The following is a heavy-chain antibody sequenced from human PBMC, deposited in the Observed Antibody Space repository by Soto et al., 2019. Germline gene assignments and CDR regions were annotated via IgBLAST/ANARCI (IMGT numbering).Heavy chain of an antibody. CDR2: ISGSGDET. Sequence: VQLLESGGGLVQPGGSLRLSCAAFRFTFSDYALSWVRQTPGKGLEWVSSISGSGDETYYADSVRGRFTISRDNSKTTLYLQMNYLRAEDTAVYYCARRPLGHCTRGVWCGFDIWGQGTMLTVSS. J-gene: IGHJ3*02. V-gene: IGHV3-23*01. D-gene: IGHD2-8*02. CDR3: ARRPLGHCTRGVWCGFDI. CDR1: RFTFSDYA.